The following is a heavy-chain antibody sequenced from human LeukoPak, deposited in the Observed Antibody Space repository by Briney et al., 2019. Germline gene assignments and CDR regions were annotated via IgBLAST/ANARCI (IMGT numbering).Heavy chain of an antibody. J-gene: IGHJ4*02. CDR2: VSYDGSNK. CDR1: GFTFSSYA. D-gene: IGHD4-17*01. Sequence: TGRSLRLSCAASGFTFSSYAMHWVRQAPGKGLEWVAVVSYDGSNKYYADSVKGRFTISRDNSKNTLYLQMNSLRAEDTAVYYCARAGGSTVSHSDYWGQGTLVTVSS. V-gene: IGHV3-30-3*01. CDR3: ARAGGSTVSHSDY.